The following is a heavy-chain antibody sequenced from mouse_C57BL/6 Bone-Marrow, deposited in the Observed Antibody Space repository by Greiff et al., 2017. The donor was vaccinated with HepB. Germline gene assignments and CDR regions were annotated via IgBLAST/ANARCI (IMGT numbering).Heavy chain of an antibody. J-gene: IGHJ4*01. CDR1: GYTFTDYN. Sequence: VQLQQSGPELVKPGASVKLPCKASGYTFTDYNMDWVKQSHGKSLEWIGDINPNNGGTIYNQKFKGKATLTVDKSSSTAYMELRSLTSEDSAVYYCAREAWLFMDYWGQGTSVTVSS. D-gene: IGHD2-2*01. CDR3: AREAWLFMDY. CDR2: INPNNGGT. V-gene: IGHV1-18*01.